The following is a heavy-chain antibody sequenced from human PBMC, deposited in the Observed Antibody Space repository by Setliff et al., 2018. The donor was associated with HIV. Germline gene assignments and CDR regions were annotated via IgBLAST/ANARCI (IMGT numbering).Heavy chain of an antibody. CDR1: GFTFSSYA. D-gene: IGHD3-3*01. Sequence: GGSLRLSCAASGFTFSSYAMIRVRQAPGKGLVWVSTISADGERTYYPDSVKGRFTISRDNSNNALHLQMHSLTAEDTAVYYCAKGRVFGAANYFEYWGQGTPVTVSS. V-gene: IGHV3-23*01. CDR3: AKGRVFGAANYFEY. J-gene: IGHJ4*02. CDR2: ISADGERT.